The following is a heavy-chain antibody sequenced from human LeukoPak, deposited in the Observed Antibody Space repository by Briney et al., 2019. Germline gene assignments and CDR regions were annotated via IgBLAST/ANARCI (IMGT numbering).Heavy chain of an antibody. J-gene: IGHJ4*02. CDR1: GFTFSNYD. CDR2: ISYDGTNK. Sequence: GRSLRLSCAASGFTFSNYDMHWVRQAPGKGLEWVAVISYDGTNKYYADSVKGRFTISRDNSKNTLHLQMNSLRAEDTAVYYCARDDRGNEAPFDYWGQGTLVTVSS. V-gene: IGHV3-30*03. CDR3: ARDDRGNEAPFDY.